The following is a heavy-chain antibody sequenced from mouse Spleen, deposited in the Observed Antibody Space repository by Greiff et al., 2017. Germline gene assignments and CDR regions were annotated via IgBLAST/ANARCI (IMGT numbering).Heavy chain of an antibody. V-gene: IGHV2-6-1*01. CDR1: GFSLTSYG. CDR2: IWSDGST. D-gene: IGHD2-4*01. CDR3: ARHGFDYDYDTAMDY. J-gene: IGHJ4*01. Sequence: QVQLKETGPGLVAPSQSLSITCTVSGFSLTSYGVHWVRQPPGKGLEWLVVIWSDGSTNYNSALKYRLSISKDNSKSQVFLKMNSLQTDDTAMYYCARHGFDYDYDTAMDYWGQGTSVTVSS.